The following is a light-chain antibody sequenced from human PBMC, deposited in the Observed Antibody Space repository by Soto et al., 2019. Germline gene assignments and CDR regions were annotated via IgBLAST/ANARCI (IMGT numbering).Light chain of an antibody. CDR3: QQNYNAPPT. CDR1: QSVASY. CDR2: AAS. Sequence: DIQMTQSPSSLSASVGDRVTITCRASQSVASYLSWYQHRPGEAPKLLIYAASSLQSGVPSRFSGSGSGTEFTLTISSLQPEDFATYSCQQNYNAPPTFGQGTKVDIK. J-gene: IGKJ1*01. V-gene: IGKV1-39*01.